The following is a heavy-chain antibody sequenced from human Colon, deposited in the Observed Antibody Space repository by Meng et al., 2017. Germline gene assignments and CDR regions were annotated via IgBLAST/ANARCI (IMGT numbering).Heavy chain of an antibody. Sequence: GESLKISCAASGFTVSSYWMHWVRQAPGKGLVWVSRINSDGSSTSYADSVKGRFTISRDNAKNTLYLQMNSLRAEDTAVYYCARDRYYGSGSYYPFDYWGQGTLVTVSS. V-gene: IGHV3-74*01. D-gene: IGHD3-10*01. J-gene: IGHJ4*02. CDR2: INSDGSST. CDR3: ARDRYYGSGSYYPFDY. CDR1: GFTVSSYW.